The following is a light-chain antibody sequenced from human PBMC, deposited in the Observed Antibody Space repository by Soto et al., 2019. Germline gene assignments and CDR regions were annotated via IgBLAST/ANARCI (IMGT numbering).Light chain of an antibody. V-gene: IGLV1-40*01. J-gene: IGLJ1*01. Sequence: QSVLTQPPSVSGAPGQRVTICCTGSGSNIGSTYDVQWYQQLPGTAPKLLIHGNTDRPSGVPDRFSGSKSGTSASLAITGLQADYEAYYYCQSYDDSLSVHYVFGTGTKVTDL. CDR2: GNT. CDR3: QSYDDSLSVHYV. CDR1: GSNIGSTYD.